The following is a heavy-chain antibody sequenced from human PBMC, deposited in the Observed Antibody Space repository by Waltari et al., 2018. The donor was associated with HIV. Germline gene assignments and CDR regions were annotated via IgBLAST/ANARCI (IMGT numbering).Heavy chain of an antibody. V-gene: IGHV3-21*01. J-gene: IGHJ4*02. CDR1: GFTFRRYS. CDR2: ISSSSSYI. D-gene: IGHD5-18*01. Sequence: EVQLVESGGGLVKPGGSLRLSCAASGFTFRRYSMNWVIQAPGKGLEWVSSISSSSSYIYYADSVKGRFTISRDNAKNSLYLQMNSLRAEDTAVYYCARDRGEWEYSYGSYYFDYWGQGTLVTVSS. CDR3: ARDRGEWEYSYGSYYFDY.